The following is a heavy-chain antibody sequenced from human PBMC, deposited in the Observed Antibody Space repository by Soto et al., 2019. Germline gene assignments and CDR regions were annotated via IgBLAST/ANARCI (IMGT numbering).Heavy chain of an antibody. Sequence: QVQLVQSGDEVKKPGASVKVSCKASGYIFVNYGIAWVRQAPRQGLEWMGWISPYTGNTHSASKVQGRLTMTTDTSTSTAFMVLGSLTSDDTAVYYCVMVDNYVTPTPQDVWGQGTTFTVSS. CDR1: GYIFVNYG. CDR3: VMVDNYVTPTPQDV. D-gene: IGHD3-16*01. J-gene: IGHJ6*02. V-gene: IGHV1-18*01. CDR2: ISPYTGNT.